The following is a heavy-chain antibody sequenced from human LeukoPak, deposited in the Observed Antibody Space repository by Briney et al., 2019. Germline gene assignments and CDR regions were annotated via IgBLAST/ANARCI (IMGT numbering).Heavy chain of an antibody. D-gene: IGHD1-20*01. CDR1: GFTFSTFS. J-gene: IGHJ4*02. V-gene: IGHV3-74*01. Sequence: GGSLRLSCAASGFTFSTFSMYWVRQAPGKGLALVSRILGGTDITTYADSVKGRFTTSRDNAKNTLYLQMTGVRAEDTAVYYCAKAVGITGTAFGVDYWGQGTLVTVSS. CDR3: AKAVGITGTAFGVDY. CDR2: ILGGTDIT.